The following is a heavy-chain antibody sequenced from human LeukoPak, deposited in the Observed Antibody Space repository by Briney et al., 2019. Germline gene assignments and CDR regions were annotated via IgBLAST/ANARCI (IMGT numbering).Heavy chain of an antibody. Sequence: GGSLRLSCAASGFTFSTYSMNWVRQAPGKGLEWVSYISSSSSTIYYADSVKGRFTISRDNAENSLYLQMNSLRAEDTAVYYCARGSTYYDSSGQVPFDYWGQGTLVTVSS. D-gene: IGHD3-22*01. CDR1: GFTFSTYS. J-gene: IGHJ4*02. CDR3: ARGSTYYDSSGQVPFDY. CDR2: ISSSSSTI. V-gene: IGHV3-48*01.